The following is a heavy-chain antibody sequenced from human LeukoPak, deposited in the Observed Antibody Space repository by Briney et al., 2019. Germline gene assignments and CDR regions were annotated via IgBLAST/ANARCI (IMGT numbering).Heavy chain of an antibody. CDR3: ARGWVPGKTTFDI. J-gene: IGHJ3*02. CDR1: GGSISSSSYY. CDR2: IYYSGST. V-gene: IGHV4-39*07. Sequence: SETLSLTCAVSGGSISSSSYYWGWIRQPPGKGLEWIGSIYYSGSTYYNPSLKSRVTISVDTSKNQFSLKLSSVTAADTAVYYCARGWVPGKTTFDIWGQGTMVTVSS. D-gene: IGHD1-1*01.